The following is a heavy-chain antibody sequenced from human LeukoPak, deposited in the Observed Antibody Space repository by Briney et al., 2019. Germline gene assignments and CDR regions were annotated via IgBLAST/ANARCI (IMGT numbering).Heavy chain of an antibody. CDR3: ARDYDYVWGRRWFDP. Sequence: SETLSLTCTVSGGSISSSSYYWGWIRQPPGKGLEWIGSIYYSGSTYYNPSLKSRVTISVDTSKNQFSLKLSSVTAADTAVYYCARDYDYVWGRRWFDPWGQGTLVTVSS. CDR2: IYYSGST. J-gene: IGHJ5*02. V-gene: IGHV4-39*07. D-gene: IGHD3-16*01. CDR1: GGSISSSSYY.